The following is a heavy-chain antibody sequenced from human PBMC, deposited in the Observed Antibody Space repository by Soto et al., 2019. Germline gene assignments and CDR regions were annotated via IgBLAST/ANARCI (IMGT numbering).Heavy chain of an antibody. CDR2: ISPSGDTT. Sequence: ASVKVSCKASGYSLTNYYMHWLRQAPGQGPEWMGVISPSGDTTSHAQQFQGRLTMTRDTSTSTVYMELSNLRSEDTALYYCDRLSGISTGGXEYWGQGTQVTVSS. CDR3: DRLSGISTGGXEY. D-gene: IGHD1-26*01. J-gene: IGHJ4*02. V-gene: IGHV1-46*01. CDR1: GYSLTNYY.